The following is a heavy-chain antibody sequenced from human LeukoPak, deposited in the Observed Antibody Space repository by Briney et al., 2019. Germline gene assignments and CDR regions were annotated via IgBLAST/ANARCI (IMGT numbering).Heavy chain of an antibody. CDR1: GFTFSSYA. Sequence: GGSLRLSCAASGFTFSSYAMSWVRQAPGKGLEWVSAVSGNGAGTFYTDSVKGRFTISRDDSRHTLYLQMDSLRAEDTAVYYCAKVWADYDFWSAYYWYFDLWGRGTLVTVSS. D-gene: IGHD3-3*01. V-gene: IGHV3-23*01. CDR2: VSGNGAGT. J-gene: IGHJ2*01. CDR3: AKVWADYDFWSAYYWYFDL.